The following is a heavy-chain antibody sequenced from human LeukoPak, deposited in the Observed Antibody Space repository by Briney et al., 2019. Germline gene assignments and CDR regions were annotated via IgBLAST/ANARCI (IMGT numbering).Heavy chain of an antibody. J-gene: IGHJ3*02. Sequence: PGGSLRLSCAASGFTVSSNYMSWVRQAPGKGLEWVSVIYSGGSTYYADSVKGRFTISRHNSKNTLYLQMNSLRAEDTAVYYCASGSGGYDLEDAFDIWGQGTMVTVSS. CDR1: GFTVSSNY. V-gene: IGHV3-53*04. D-gene: IGHD5-12*01. CDR3: ASGSGGYDLEDAFDI. CDR2: IYSGGST.